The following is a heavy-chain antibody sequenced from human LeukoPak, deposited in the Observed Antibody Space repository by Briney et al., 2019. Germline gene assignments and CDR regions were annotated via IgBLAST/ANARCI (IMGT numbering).Heavy chain of an antibody. CDR1: GYFFTSYG. J-gene: IGHJ3*01. D-gene: IGHD3-10*01. V-gene: IGHV1-18*01. CDR3: AKDRAGYYGSGNYYNGDAFDV. Sequence: ASVKVSCKASGYFFTSYGINWVRQAPGQGLEWMGWISIYNGNTKSAQKFQGRVTMSTDTSTSTAYMELRSLSSDDTAVYYCAKDRAGYYGSGNYYNGDAFDVWGHGTMVTVSS. CDR2: ISIYNGNT.